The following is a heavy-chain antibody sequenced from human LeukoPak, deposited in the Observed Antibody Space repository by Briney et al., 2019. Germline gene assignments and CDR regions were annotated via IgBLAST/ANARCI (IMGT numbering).Heavy chain of an antibody. V-gene: IGHV1-69*05. J-gene: IGHJ4*02. CDR3: ARERDDYVWGSYRYCLDY. CDR1: GGTFSSYA. Sequence: GSSVKVSCKASGGTFSSYAISWVRQAPGQGLEWMGRIIPIFGTANYAQKFQGRVTITTGESTSTAYMELSSLRSEDTAVYYCARERDDYVWGSYRYCLDYWGQGTLVTVSS. D-gene: IGHD3-16*02. CDR2: IIPIFGTA.